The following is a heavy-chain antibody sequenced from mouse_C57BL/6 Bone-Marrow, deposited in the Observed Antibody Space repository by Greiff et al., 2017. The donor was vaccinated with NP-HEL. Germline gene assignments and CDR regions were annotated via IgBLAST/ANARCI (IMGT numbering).Heavy chain of an antibody. D-gene: IGHD2-5*01. Sequence: EVKLVESGEGLVKPGGSLKLSCAASGFTFSSYAMSWVRQTPEKRLEWVAYISSGGDYIYYADTVKGRFTISRDNARNTLYLQMSSRRSEDTAMDYCTSLAYYSTSLDYWGQGTSVTGSS. V-gene: IGHV5-9-1*02. CDR1: GFTFSSYA. J-gene: IGHJ4*01. CDR3: TSLAYYSTSLDY. CDR2: ISSGGDYI.